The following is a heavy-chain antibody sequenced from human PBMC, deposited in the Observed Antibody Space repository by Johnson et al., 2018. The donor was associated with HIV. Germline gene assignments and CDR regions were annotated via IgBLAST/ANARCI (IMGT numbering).Heavy chain of an antibody. CDR1: GFTFSSYA. J-gene: IGHJ3*01. V-gene: IGHV3-30*04. D-gene: IGHD6-19*01. CDR2: ISYDGSNK. CDR3: VRGGQWGATDAFDV. Sequence: QVQLVESGGGVVQAGRSLRLSCAASGFTFSSYAMHWVRQAPGKGLEWVAIISYDGSNKYYADSVKGRFTISRDNSKNTLYLQMNSLRPEDTAVYYCVRGGQWGATDAFDVWGQGTMVTVSS.